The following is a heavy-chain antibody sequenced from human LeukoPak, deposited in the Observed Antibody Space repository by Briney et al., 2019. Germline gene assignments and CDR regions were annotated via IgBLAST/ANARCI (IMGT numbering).Heavy chain of an antibody. V-gene: IGHV1-2*07. CDR1: GYTFTGYY. D-gene: IGHD5-18*01. CDR3: ARGDTAMVRPFDY. Sequence: ASVKVSCKASGYTFTGYYMHWVRQAPGQGLGWMGWIYPNSGGTNYAHKFQGRVTMTRDTSISTAYMELRSLRSDDTAVYYCARGDTAMVRPFDYWGQGTLVTVSS. CDR2: IYPNSGGT. J-gene: IGHJ4*02.